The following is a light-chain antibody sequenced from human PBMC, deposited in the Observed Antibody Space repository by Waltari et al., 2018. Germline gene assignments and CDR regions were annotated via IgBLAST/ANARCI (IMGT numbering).Light chain of an antibody. V-gene: IGLV2-14*03. CDR3: SSYTGSSALVV. CDR2: DVN. CDR1: TIHICSYNY. Sequence: QSALTQPASVSGSPGQSITIPCSGSTIHICSYNYVSWYQQHPGKAPKLIIFDVNRRPSGVSNRFSGSKSGLTASLTISGLQAEDEAEYYCSSYTGSSALVVFGGGTKLSVL. J-gene: IGLJ2*01.